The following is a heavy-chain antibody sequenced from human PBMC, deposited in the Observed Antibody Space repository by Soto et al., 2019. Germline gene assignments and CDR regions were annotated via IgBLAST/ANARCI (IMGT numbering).Heavy chain of an antibody. CDR2: IYHSGST. Sequence: QVQLQESGPGLVKPSGTLSLTCAVSGGSISSSNWWSWVRQPPGKGLEWIGEIYHSGSTNYNPSLQTRGTISVEKSKNQFYLKLSSVTAADTAVYYCSSGGGYCSGGSCYSHWGQGTLVTVSS. CDR3: SSGGGYCSGGSCYSH. J-gene: IGHJ4*02. D-gene: IGHD2-15*01. V-gene: IGHV4-4*02. CDR1: GGSISSSNW.